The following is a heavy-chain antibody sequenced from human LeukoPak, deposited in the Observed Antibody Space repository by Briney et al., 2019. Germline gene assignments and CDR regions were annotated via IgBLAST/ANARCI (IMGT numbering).Heavy chain of an antibody. CDR1: GFTFDDYA. D-gene: IGHD6-13*01. CDR2: ISWHSGTI. CDR3: TKDTSSYYLHYMDV. J-gene: IGHJ6*03. V-gene: IGHV3-9*01. Sequence: GGSLRLSCVASGFTFDDYAMHWVRQAPGKGLEWVSGISWHSGTIAYADSVKGRFTISRDNAKNSLYLQLNSLGAEDTALYFCTKDTSSYYLHYMDVWGKGTPVTVSS.